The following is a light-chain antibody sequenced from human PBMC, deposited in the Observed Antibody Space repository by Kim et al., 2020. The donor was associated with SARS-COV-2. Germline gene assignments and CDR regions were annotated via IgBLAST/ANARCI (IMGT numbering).Light chain of an antibody. CDR3: QQYGSSPT. V-gene: IGKV3-20*01. CDR1: LGVSSGC. J-gene: IGKJ4*01. Sequence: PGARSTRTCRHSLGVSSGCLAWYRHKAGRAPSLVTASAASSITGIPGRCSGSGAVTDFTRTISSLEPENFAVYYCQQYGSSPTFGGGTKVDIK. CDR2: SAA.